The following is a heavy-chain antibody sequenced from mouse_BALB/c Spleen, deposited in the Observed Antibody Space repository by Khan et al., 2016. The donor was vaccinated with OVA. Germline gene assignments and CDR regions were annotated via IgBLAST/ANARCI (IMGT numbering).Heavy chain of an antibody. CDR3: GRRRRWFTH. J-gene: IGHJ3*01. Sequence: EVQLVETGPGLVKPSQSLSLTCSVTGYSITSGYYWNWIRQFPGNKLEWMGYKVYDGSNNYNPSLKNRISITRDTSKNQFFLQLNSVTTEDTATYYCGRRRRWFTHGGQGTLVTVSA. CDR2: KVYDGSN. V-gene: IGHV3-6*02. CDR1: GYSITSGYY.